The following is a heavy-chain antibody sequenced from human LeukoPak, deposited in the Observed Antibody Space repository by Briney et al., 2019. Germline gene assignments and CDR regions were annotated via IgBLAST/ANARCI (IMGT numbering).Heavy chain of an antibody. D-gene: IGHD3-9*01. CDR3: ERGNTDYDILTGYLNWFDP. V-gene: IGHV4-59*01. CDR1: GGSINGDF. CDR2: VYDSGSA. J-gene: IGHJ5*02. Sequence: SETLSLTCTVSGGSINGDFWAWIRQPPGKGPQLIRYVYDSGSANYHPSLNSRVSISFDSSTNQVSLNLTSVTAADTAVYFCERGNTDYDILTGYLNWFDPWGQGTLVAVSS.